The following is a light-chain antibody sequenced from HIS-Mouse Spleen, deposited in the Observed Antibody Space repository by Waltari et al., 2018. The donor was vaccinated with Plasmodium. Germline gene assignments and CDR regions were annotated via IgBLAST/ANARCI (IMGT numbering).Light chain of an antibody. CDR3: YSAADNNRV. V-gene: IGLV3-27*01. CDR1: VLAKKY. Sequence: SYALTQPSSVSVSPGQPARITCSGDVLAKKYARWFQQKPGQAPVLVIYKDSERPAGIPERFSGSSSGTTVTLTISGAQVEDEADYYCYSAADNNRVFGGGTKLTVL. J-gene: IGLJ3*02. CDR2: KDS.